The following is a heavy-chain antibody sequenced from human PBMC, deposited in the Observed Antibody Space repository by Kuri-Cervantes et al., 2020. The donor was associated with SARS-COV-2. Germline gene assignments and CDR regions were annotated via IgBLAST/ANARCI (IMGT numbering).Heavy chain of an antibody. CDR1: GGSLSDSY. J-gene: IGHJ6*04. D-gene: IGHD4-23*01. CDR2: INHSGST. CDR3: ARPGGFLDV. V-gene: IGHV4-34*01. Sequence: SQTLSLTCAIYGGSLSDSYWSWIRQSPGKRLEWIGEINHSGSTNYNPSLKSRVTISVDTSKNQFSLKLSSVTAADTAVYYCARPGGFLDVWGKGTTVTVSS.